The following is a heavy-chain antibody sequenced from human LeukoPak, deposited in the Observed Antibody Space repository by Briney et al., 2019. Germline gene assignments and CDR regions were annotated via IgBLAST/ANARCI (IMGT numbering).Heavy chain of an antibody. CDR3: ARHLPAHDAFDI. Sequence: ASVKVSCKASGYIFTSNDINWVRQATGQGLEWMGWISAYNGNTNYAQKLQGRVTMTTDTSTSTAYMELRSLRSDDTAVYYCARHLPAHDAFDIWGQGTMVTVSS. D-gene: IGHD2-2*01. V-gene: IGHV1-18*01. CDR2: ISAYNGNT. J-gene: IGHJ3*02. CDR1: GYIFTSND.